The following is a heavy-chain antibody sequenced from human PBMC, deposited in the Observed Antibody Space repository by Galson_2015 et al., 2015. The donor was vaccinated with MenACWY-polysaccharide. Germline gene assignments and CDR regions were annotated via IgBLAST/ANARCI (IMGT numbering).Heavy chain of an antibody. D-gene: IGHD2-2*01. CDR2: TRSKANSYAT. V-gene: IGHV3-73*01. Sequence: SLRLSCAASGFTFSGSAMHWVRQASGKGLEWVGRTRSKANSYATAYAASVKGRFTISRDDSKNTAYLQMNSLKTEDTAVYYCTRLVLGYCSSTSCYPQYNWFDPWGQGTLVTVSS. J-gene: IGHJ5*02. CDR1: GFTFSGSA. CDR3: TRLVLGYCSSTSCYPQYNWFDP.